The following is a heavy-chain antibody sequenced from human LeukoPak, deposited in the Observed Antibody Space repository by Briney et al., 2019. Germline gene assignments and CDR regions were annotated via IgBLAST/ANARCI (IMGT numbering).Heavy chain of an antibody. CDR2: INPSGGST. V-gene: IGHV1-46*01. D-gene: IGHD5-12*01. J-gene: IGHJ6*02. CDR3: ARPDSGSGYTYYYGMDV. CDR1: GYTFTSYY. Sequence: GASVKVSCKASGYTFTSYYMHWVRQAPGQGLEWMGIINPSGGSTSYAQKFQGRVTMTRDTSTSTVYMELSSLRSEDTAVYYCARPDSGSGYTYYYGMDVWGQGTTVTVSS.